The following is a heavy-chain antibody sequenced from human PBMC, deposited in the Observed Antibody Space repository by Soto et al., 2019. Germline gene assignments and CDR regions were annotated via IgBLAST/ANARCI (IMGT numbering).Heavy chain of an antibody. CDR1: GFTFNSYG. Sequence: QVQLVESGGGVVQPGRSLRLSCAASGFTFNSYGRHWVRQGPGNGLEWVAFISYDSTKTYYADSVKGRFTISRDNSNSALYVQMNSLTGEDTAVYYCERTRSAWSDFHYYSLDVWGQGTTVTVSS. CDR3: ERTRSAWSDFHYYSLDV. V-gene: IGHV3-30*03. D-gene: IGHD1-26*01. J-gene: IGHJ6*02. CDR2: ISYDSTKT.